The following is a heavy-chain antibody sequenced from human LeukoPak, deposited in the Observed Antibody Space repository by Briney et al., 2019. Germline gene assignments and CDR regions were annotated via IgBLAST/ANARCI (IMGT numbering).Heavy chain of an antibody. D-gene: IGHD2-21*01. CDR3: AKAPVTTCRGAYCYPFDY. V-gene: IGHV3-23*01. CDR2: TSGSDDGT. Sequence: GGSLRLSCAASGFTFSTYAMSWVRQIPGKGLEWVSATSGSDDGTYYADSVKGRLTISRDNSRNTLYLQMNTLRAEDTAVYFCAKAPVTTCRGAYCYPFDYWGQGTLVTVSS. J-gene: IGHJ4*02. CDR1: GFTFSTYA.